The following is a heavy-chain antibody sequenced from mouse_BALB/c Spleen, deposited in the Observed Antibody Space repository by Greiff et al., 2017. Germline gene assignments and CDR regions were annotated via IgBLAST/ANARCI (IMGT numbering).Heavy chain of an antibody. CDR1: GYTFTSYN. D-gene: IGHD2-1*01. V-gene: IGHV1-12*01. CDR3: ARGIYYGNWGDY. J-gene: IGHJ4*01. CDR2: IYPGNGDT. Sequence: LQQPGAELVKPGASVKMSCKASGYTFTSYNMHWVKQTPGQGLEWIGAIYPGNGDTSYNQKFKGKATLTADKSSSTAYMQLSSLTSEDSAVYYCARGIYYGNWGDYWGQGTSVTVSS.